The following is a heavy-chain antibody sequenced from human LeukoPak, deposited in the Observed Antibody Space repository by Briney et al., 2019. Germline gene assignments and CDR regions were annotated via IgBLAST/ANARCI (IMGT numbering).Heavy chain of an antibody. D-gene: IGHD6-6*01. CDR3: ARASIAAGGYYFDY. J-gene: IGHJ4*02. V-gene: IGHV3-53*01. Sequence: GGSLRLSCAASGFTVSSNYMGWVRQAPGKGLEWVSVLYSGGSTYYADSVKGRFTISRDNSKNTLYLQMNSLRVDDTAVYYCARASIAAGGYYFDYWGQGTLVTVSS. CDR1: GFTVSSNY. CDR2: LYSGGST.